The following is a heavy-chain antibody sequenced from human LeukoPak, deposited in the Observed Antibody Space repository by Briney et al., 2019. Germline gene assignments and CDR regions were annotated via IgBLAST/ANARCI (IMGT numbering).Heavy chain of an antibody. D-gene: IGHD3-10*01. V-gene: IGHV3-7*04. CDR1: GFTFSSYC. Sequence: GGSLRLSCAASGFTFSSYCMSWVRQAPGKGLEMVANIMQDGSEKYYLDSVKGRFTISRDNAKNSLYLQMNSLRAEDTAVYYCASDREYYYGSGSFDYWGQGTLVTVPS. CDR3: ASDREYYYGSGSFDY. J-gene: IGHJ4*02. CDR2: IMQDGSEK.